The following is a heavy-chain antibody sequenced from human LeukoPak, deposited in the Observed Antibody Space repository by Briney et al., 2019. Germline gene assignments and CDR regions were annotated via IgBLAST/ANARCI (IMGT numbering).Heavy chain of an antibody. J-gene: IGHJ4*02. D-gene: IGHD5-24*01. CDR1: GFTFDDYA. V-gene: IGHV3-9*01. CDR2: ISWNSGSR. CDR3: AKMATITGVDY. Sequence: GGSLRLSCAASGFTFDDYAMHWVRQAPGKGLEWVSGISWNSGSRGYADSVKGRFTISRDNSKNTLYLQMNSLRAEDTAVYYCAKMATITGVDYWGQGTLVTVSS.